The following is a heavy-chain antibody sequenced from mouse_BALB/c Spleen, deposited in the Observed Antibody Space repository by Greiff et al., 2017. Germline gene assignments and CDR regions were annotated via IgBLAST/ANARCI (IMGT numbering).Heavy chain of an antibody. Sequence: QVQLKQSGAELVKPGASVKLSCKASGYTFTSYYMYWVKQRPGQGLEWIGEINPSNGGTNFNEKFKSKATLTVDKSSSTAYMQLSSLTSEDSAVYYCTREGAYGNYVAYWGQGTLVTVSA. CDR3: TREGAYGNYVAY. J-gene: IGHJ3*01. V-gene: IGHV1S81*02. CDR2: INPSNGGT. CDR1: GYTFTSYY. D-gene: IGHD2-1*01.